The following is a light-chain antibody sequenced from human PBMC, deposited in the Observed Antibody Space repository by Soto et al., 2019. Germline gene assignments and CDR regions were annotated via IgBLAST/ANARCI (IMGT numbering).Light chain of an antibody. CDR3: QAWDSSTVV. J-gene: IGLJ2*01. V-gene: IGLV3-1*01. CDR2: QDN. Sequence: SYELTQPPSVSVSPGQTASITCSGDKLGDRYACWYQQKPGQSPVLVMHQDNKRPSGIPERFSGSNSGNTATLTISGTQAMDEADYYCQAWDSSTVVFGGGTKVTVL. CDR1: KLGDRY.